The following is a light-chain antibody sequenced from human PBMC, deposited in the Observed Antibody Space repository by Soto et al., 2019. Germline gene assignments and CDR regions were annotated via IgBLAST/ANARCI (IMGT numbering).Light chain of an antibody. CDR2: EVT. J-gene: IGLJ1*01. CDR1: SGDVGFYNF. Sequence: QSVLPQPPSASGSPGQSLTISCTGTSGDVGFYNFVSWYQQRPGKAPKLVIYEVTKRPSGVPDRFSGSKSGSTASLTVSGLQADDEAGYYCASYAGTKLFVFGSGTKVTVL. CDR3: ASYAGTKLFV. V-gene: IGLV2-8*01.